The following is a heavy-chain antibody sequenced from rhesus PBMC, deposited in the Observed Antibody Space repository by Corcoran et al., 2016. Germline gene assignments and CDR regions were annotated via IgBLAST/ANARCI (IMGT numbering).Heavy chain of an antibody. J-gene: IGHJ4*01. CDR2: ITYSGRP. Sequence: QVQLQESGPGLVKPSETLSLTCAVSGYSISGYYWSWIRQAPGKGLEWIGYITYSGRPRHNPSLKSRVTISRDTSKNQFSLRLSSVTAADTAVYYCARKVDWGDYYDSWGQGVLVPVSS. V-gene: IGHV4-122*02. D-gene: IGHD3-34*01. CDR1: GYSISGYY. CDR3: ARKVDWGDYYDS.